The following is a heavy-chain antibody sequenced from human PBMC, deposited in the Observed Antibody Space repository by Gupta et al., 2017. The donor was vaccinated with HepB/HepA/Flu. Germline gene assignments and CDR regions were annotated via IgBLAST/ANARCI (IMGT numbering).Heavy chain of an antibody. J-gene: IGHJ5*02. V-gene: IGHV3-74*01. D-gene: IGHD1-7*01. CDR3: ARDFVGAAHTRKYSGKYNWNYAGWCDP. CDR1: GFTFSSYC. CDR2: INSDGSST. Sequence: EVQLVASGGGLVQHGGSLRLPCAACGFTFSSYCVHRVRQRLGKGLVWVSRINSDGSSTSYADSVKSRFTISRDNAENTLYLQMNSLGAEDTAVYYCARDFVGAAHTRKYSGKYNWNYAGWCDPWGQGTLVTVSS.